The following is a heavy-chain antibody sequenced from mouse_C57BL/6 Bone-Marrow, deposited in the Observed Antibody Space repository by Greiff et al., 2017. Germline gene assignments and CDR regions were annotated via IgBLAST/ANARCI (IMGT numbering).Heavy chain of an antibody. D-gene: IGHD4-1*01. V-gene: IGHV1-7*01. CDR1: GYTFTSYW. CDR3: ARSPLGRPWYVDV. CDR2: INPSSGYT. Sequence: VQLQQSGAELAKPGASVKLSCKASGYTFTSYWMHWVNQRPGQGLEWIGYINPSSGYTKYNQKFKDKATLTADKSSSTAYMQLSSLTYEYSAVYYCARSPLGRPWYVDVWGTGTTVTVSS. J-gene: IGHJ1*03.